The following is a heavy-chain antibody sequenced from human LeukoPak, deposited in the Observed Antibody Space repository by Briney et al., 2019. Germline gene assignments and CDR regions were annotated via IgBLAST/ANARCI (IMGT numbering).Heavy chain of an antibody. J-gene: IGHJ4*02. CDR3: ARAVDTTWRYFDY. CDR1: GGSISSYY. CDR2: ISTSGST. Sequence: SETLSLTCTVSGGSISSYYWSLVRQPAGKGLEWIGRISTSGSTNCKSSLKSRVTMSVDTPKNQFSLNLTSVTAADTAMYYCARAVDTTWRYFDYWGQGTLVTVSS. V-gene: IGHV4-4*07. D-gene: IGHD3-3*01.